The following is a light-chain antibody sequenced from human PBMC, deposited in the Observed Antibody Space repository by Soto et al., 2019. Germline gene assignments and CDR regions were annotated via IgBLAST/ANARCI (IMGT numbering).Light chain of an antibody. CDR1: QSVRSY. CDR2: DAS. J-gene: IGKJ5*01. Sequence: EIVLTQSPATLSLSPGERATLSCRASQSVRSYLAWYQQKPGQAPRLLIYDASNRATGIPARFSGSGSGTDFTLTISSLEPEDFAVYYCQQRSNWPSVGQGTRLESK. V-gene: IGKV3-11*01. CDR3: QQRSNWPS.